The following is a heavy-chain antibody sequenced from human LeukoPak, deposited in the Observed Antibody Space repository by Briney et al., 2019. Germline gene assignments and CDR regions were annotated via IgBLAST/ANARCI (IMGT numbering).Heavy chain of an antibody. V-gene: IGHV3-30*18. CDR3: AKDQIDRPMVVGY. J-gene: IGHJ4*02. CDR1: GFTFSSYG. CDR2: ISYDGSNK. D-gene: IGHD2-8*01. Sequence: GGSLRLSCAASGFTFSSYGMHWVRQAPGKGLEWVAVISYDGSNKYYADSVKGRFTISRDNSKNTLYLQMNSLRAEDTAVYYCAKDQIDRPMVVGYWGQGTLVTVSS.